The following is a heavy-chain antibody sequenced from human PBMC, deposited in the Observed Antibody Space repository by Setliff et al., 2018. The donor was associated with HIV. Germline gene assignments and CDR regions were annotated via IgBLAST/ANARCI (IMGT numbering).Heavy chain of an antibody. CDR1: GGRFSSYA. V-gene: IGHV1-69*10. J-gene: IGHJ4*02. Sequence: GASVKVFCKASGGRFSSYAMSWVRQAPGQGLDWMGGIFPNLDIPNYAQKFQGRVTITADKSTSTAYMELSSLRSEDTAVYYCARGHYYDSSGYFRPLGYWGQGTLVTVSS. CDR3: ARGHYYDSSGYFRPLGY. D-gene: IGHD3-22*01. CDR2: IFPNLDIP.